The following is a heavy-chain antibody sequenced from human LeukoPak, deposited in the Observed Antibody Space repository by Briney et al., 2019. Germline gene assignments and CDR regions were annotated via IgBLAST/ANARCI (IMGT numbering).Heavy chain of an antibody. CDR2: ISGSGGST. D-gene: IGHD3-10*01. V-gene: IGHV3-23*01. Sequence: GGSLRLSCAASGFTFSSYAMSWVRQAPGKGLEWVSVISGSGGSTYYADSVKGRFTISRDNSRNTLYLQMGSLRTEDMAVYYCARSYGAGSYLDYWGQGTLVTVSS. J-gene: IGHJ4*02. CDR3: ARSYGAGSYLDY. CDR1: GFTFSSYA.